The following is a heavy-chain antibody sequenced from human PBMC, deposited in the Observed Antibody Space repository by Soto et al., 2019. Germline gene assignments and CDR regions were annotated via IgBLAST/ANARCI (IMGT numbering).Heavy chain of an antibody. CDR3: ARAARRGDYVWGEDFDY. V-gene: IGHV3-33*01. J-gene: IGHJ4*02. Sequence: GGSLRLSCAASGFTFSSYGMHWVRQAPGKGLEWVAVIWYDGSNKYYADSVKGRFTISRDNSKNTLYLQMNSLRAEDTAVYYCARAARRGDYVWGEDFDYWGQGTLVTVSS. D-gene: IGHD3-16*01. CDR2: IWYDGSNK. CDR1: GFTFSSYG.